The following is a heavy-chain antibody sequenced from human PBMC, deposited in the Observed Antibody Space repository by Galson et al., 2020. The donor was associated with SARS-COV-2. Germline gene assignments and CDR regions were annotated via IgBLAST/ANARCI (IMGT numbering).Heavy chain of an antibody. CDR3: ARRYVSGLSPYWYLDL. V-gene: IGHV4-30-2*06. J-gene: IGHJ2*01. CDR1: GGSITRGRYS. D-gene: IGHD3-16*01. CDR2: VYQSGAT. Sequence: SESLSLSCSAPGGSITRGRYSLTWIPQSPGKALEWTRYVYQSGATHYNPPLQSRLTISMDRSKNQLSLKLTSVTAADTAVYYCARRYVSGLSPYWYLDLWGRGTLATVSS.